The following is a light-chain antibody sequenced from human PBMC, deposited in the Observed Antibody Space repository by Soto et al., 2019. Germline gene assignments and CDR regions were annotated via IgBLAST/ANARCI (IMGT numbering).Light chain of an antibody. CDR1: QSVSSSY. J-gene: IGKJ1*01. CDR2: GAS. V-gene: IGKV3-20*01. CDR3: QQYGSSSPWT. Sequence: EIVLTQSPGTLSLSPGERATLSCRASQSVSSSYLAWYQQKPGQAPRLLIYGASSRATGIPDRFSGSGSGTDFTLIISRLEPEDFAVYYCQQYGSSSPWTFGQGTKVEIK.